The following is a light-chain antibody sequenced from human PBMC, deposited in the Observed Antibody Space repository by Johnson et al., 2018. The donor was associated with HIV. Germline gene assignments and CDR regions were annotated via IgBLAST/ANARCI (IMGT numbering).Light chain of an antibody. CDR3: GTWDTSLGAQYV. J-gene: IGLJ1*01. Sequence: QSVLTQPPSVSAAPGQKVTISCSGSSSNIGNNYVSWYKQFPGTAPKLLMYETNKRPSGIPDRFSASQSGTSATLAIPGLQTGDEADYYCGTWDTSLGAQYVFGSGTKVTVL. CDR1: SSNIGNNY. CDR2: ETN. V-gene: IGLV1-51*02.